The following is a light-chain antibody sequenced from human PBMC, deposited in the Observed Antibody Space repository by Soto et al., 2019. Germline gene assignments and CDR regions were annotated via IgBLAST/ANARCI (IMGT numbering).Light chain of an antibody. V-gene: IGLV2-11*01. J-gene: IGLJ2*01. Sequence: QSALTQPRSVSGFPGQSVTISCTGTSSDVGGYNYVSWYQQHPGKAPKLMIYDVTKRPSGVPDRFSGSKSGNTASLTISGLQAEDEADYSCCSYAGNSMIFGGGTQVNVL. CDR1: SSDVGGYNY. CDR2: DVT. CDR3: CSYAGNSMI.